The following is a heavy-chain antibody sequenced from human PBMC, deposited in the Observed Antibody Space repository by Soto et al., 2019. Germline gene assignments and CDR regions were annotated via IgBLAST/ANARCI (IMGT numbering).Heavy chain of an antibody. V-gene: IGHV3-23*01. CDR3: ARIPQIAVAGTRFGYFDL. D-gene: IGHD6-19*01. J-gene: IGHJ2*01. CDR1: GLTSGPYG. Sequence: EVQLLESGGGLVQPGGSLRLSCAASGLTSGPYGMTWVRQAPGRGLEWVSTISGSGFSTHYAESVQGRFTISRDNSKNTMYLQMNSLRAEDTAVYYCARIPQIAVAGTRFGYFDLWGRGTLVTVSS. CDR2: ISGSGFST.